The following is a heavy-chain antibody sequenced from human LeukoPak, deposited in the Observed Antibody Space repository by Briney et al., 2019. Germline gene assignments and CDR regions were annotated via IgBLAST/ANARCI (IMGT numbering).Heavy chain of an antibody. V-gene: IGHV3-11*01. D-gene: IGHD3-22*01. J-gene: IGHJ5*02. CDR2: ISSSGSTI. Sequence: PGGSLRPSCAASGFTVSSNYMSWIRQAPGKGLEWVSYISSSGSTIYYADSVKGRFTISRDNAKNSLYLQMNSLRAEDTAVYYCARARTYYYDSSGYAWGQGTLVTVSS. CDR3: ARARTYYYDSSGYA. CDR1: GFTVSSNY.